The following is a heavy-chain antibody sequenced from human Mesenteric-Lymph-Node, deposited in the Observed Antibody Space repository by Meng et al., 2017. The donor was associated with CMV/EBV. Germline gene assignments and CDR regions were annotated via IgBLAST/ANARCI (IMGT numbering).Heavy chain of an antibody. V-gene: IGHV1-2*02. CDR2: VNPNSGGT. CDR3: ARGGVGTIFGVVPHYYYYGMDV. D-gene: IGHD3-3*01. J-gene: IGHJ6*02. Sequence: ASVKVSCKASGYTFTSYDINWVRQATGQGLEWMGWVNPNSGGTNYAQKFQGRVTMTRATSISTAYMELSSLRSDDTAVYYCARGGVGTIFGVVPHYYYYGMDVWGQGTTVPSP. CDR1: GYTFTSYD.